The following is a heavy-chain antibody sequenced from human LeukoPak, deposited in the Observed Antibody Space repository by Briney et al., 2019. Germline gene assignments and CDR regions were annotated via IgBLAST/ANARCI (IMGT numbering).Heavy chain of an antibody. CDR2: IYYSGST. CDR3: ARQAKSGYSSGWWFDF. D-gene: IGHD6-19*01. J-gene: IGHJ4*02. V-gene: IGHV4-39*01. Sequence: SETLSLTCTVSGGSISSSSYYWGWIRQPPGKGLEWIGSIYYSGSTNYDPSLKSRVTISVDTSKNQFSLKLSSVTAADTAVYYCARQAKSGYSSGWWFDFWGQGTLVTVSS. CDR1: GGSISSSSYY.